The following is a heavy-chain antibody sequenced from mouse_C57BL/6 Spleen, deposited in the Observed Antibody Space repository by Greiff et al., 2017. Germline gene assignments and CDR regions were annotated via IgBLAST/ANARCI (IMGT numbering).Heavy chain of an antibody. CDR1: GYTFTDYE. Sequence: QVQLQQSGAELVRPGASVTLSCKASGYTFTDYEMHWVKQTPVHGLEWIGAIDPETGGTAYNQKFKGKAILTADKSSSTAYMELRSLTAEDSAVYYCTRYRLLLDYWGQGTTLTVSS. V-gene: IGHV1-15*01. CDR3: TRYRLLLDY. CDR2: IDPETGGT. J-gene: IGHJ2*01.